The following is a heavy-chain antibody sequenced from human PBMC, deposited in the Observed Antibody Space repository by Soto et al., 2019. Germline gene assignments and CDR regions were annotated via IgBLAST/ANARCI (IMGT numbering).Heavy chain of an antibody. D-gene: IGHD6-19*01. J-gene: IGHJ4*02. CDR2: KWYDGSNK. CDR3: ARDRDGSCCTLGAY. Sequence: GGSPRLSCAASGFTFSSYGMHWVRQAPGKGLEWVAVKWYDGSNKYYAESVKGRFTISRDNSKNTLYLQMNNLRAEDTAVYYCARDRDGSCCTLGAYWGQGTLVTVSS. V-gene: IGHV3-33*01. CDR1: GFTFSSYG.